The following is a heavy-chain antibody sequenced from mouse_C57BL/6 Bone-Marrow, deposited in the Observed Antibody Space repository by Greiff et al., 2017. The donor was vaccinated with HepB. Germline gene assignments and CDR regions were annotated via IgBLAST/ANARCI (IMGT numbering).Heavy chain of an antibody. Sequence: VQLQQSGPELVKPGASVKISCKASGYSFTSYYIHWVKQRPGQGLEWIGWIYPGSGNSKYNEKFKGKATLTADTSSSTAYMQLSSLTSEDSAVYYCARNRIYYYGSSYWYFDVWGTGTTVTVSS. CDR1: GYSFTSYY. CDR3: ARNRIYYYGSSYWYFDV. J-gene: IGHJ1*03. D-gene: IGHD1-1*01. V-gene: IGHV1-66*01. CDR2: IYPGSGNS.